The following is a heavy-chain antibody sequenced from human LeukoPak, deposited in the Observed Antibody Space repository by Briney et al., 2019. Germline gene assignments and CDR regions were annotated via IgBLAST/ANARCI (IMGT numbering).Heavy chain of an antibody. Sequence: GSGPTLVNPTQTLTLTCTFSGFSLNTPGVGVGWIRQPPGKALEWLALIYWNNDNRYSPSLRSRLTISKDTSKSQVVLTMTKMDPVDTATYYCAHYGDYRFLYYFDDWGQGTLVTVSS. J-gene: IGHJ4*02. CDR3: AHYGDYRFLYYFDD. V-gene: IGHV2-5*01. CDR1: GFSLNTPGVG. CDR2: IYWNNDN. D-gene: IGHD4-17*01.